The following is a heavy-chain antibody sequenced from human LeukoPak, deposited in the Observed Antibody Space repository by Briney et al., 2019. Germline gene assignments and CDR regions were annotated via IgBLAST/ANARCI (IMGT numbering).Heavy chain of an antibody. D-gene: IGHD3-10*01. CDR3: ATVDDLEFRYYFDY. J-gene: IGHJ4*02. CDR2: IIPILGIA. CDR1: GGTFSSYT. V-gene: IGHV1-69*02. Sequence: GASVKVSCKASGGTFSSYTISWVRQAPGQGLEWIGRIIPILGIANYAQKFQGRVTITADKSTSTAYMELSSLRSEDTAVYYCATVDDLEFRYYFDYWGQGTLVTVSS.